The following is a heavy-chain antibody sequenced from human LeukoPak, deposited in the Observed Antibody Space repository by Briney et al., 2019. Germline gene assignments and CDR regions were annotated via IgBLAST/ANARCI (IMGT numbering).Heavy chain of an antibody. CDR3: AKTTEYYYDSSGYLRY. CDR2: ISGSGGST. D-gene: IGHD3-22*01. Sequence: GGSLRLSCAASGFTFSSYAMSWVRQAPGKGLEWVSAISGSGGSTYYADSVKGRFTISRDNSKNTLYLQINSLRAEDTAVYYCAKTTEYYYDSSGYLRYWGQGTLVTVSS. V-gene: IGHV3-23*01. J-gene: IGHJ4*02. CDR1: GFTFSSYA.